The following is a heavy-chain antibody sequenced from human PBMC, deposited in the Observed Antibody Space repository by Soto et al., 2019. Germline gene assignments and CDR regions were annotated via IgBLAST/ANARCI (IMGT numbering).Heavy chain of an antibody. V-gene: IGHV1-2*04. CDR1: GYTFTGYY. CDR3: ARGPSVDCSGGSCYSGAFDI. J-gene: IGHJ3*02. Sequence: ASVKVSCKASGYTFTGYYMHWVRQAPGQGLEWMGWINPNSGGTNYAQKFQGWVTMTRDTSISTAYMELSRLRSDDTAVYYCARGPSVDCSGGSCYSGAFDIWGQGTMVTVSS. D-gene: IGHD2-15*01. CDR2: INPNSGGT.